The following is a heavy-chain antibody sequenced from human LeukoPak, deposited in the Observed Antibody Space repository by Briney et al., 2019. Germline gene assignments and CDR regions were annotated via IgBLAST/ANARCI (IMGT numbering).Heavy chain of an antibody. J-gene: IGHJ4*02. CDR3: ARAVGYDYVWGSYPKRVFDY. Sequence: ASVKVSCKASGYTFTSYAMHWVRQAPGQGLEWMGWINTNTGNPTYAQGFTGRFVFSLDTSVSTAYLQISSLKAEDTAVYYCARAVGYDYVWGSYPKRVFDYWGQGTLVTVSS. CDR1: GYTFTSYA. V-gene: IGHV7-4-1*02. D-gene: IGHD3-16*02. CDR2: INTNTGNP.